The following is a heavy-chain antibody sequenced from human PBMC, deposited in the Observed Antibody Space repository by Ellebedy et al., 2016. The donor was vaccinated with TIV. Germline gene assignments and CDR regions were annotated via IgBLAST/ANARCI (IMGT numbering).Heavy chain of an antibody. CDR1: GGTFSNFG. J-gene: IGHJ5*02. CDR2: IIPAFGTT. V-gene: IGHV1-69*13. Sequence: AASVKVSCKASGGTFSNFGISWLRQAPGQGLEWMGGIIPAFGTTNYAQTFQGRVTITADDSSSTVFMEVTNLRSDDTGVYYCARDMRRVIYGAETWFDLWGQGTLVTVSS. D-gene: IGHD5-12*01. CDR3: ARDMRRVIYGAETWFDL.